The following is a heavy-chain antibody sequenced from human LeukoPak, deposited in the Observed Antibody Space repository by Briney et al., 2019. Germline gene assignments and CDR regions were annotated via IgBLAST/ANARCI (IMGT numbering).Heavy chain of an antibody. V-gene: IGHV3-30*07. CDR1: GFTFSTYA. Sequence: GGSLRLSCAASGFTFSTYAVDWVRQAPGKGLEWVAAVSYDGSDEYYADSVKGRFTISRDKSKNTLYLQMNSLRAEDTAVYHCARGGANYDLWSGYRYWGQGTLVTVSS. CDR3: ARGGANYDLWSGYRY. D-gene: IGHD3-3*01. J-gene: IGHJ4*02. CDR2: VSYDGSDE.